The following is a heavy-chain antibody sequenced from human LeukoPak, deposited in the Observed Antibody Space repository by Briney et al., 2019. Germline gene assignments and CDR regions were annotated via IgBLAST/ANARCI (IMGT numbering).Heavy chain of an antibody. CDR3: ARGIVVVITSYWYFDL. CDR1: GGSVSSGSYY. J-gene: IGHJ2*01. Sequence: SETLSLTCTVSGGSVSSGSYYWSWTRQPPGKGLEWIGYIYYSGSTNYNPSLKSRVTISVDTSKNQFSLKLSSVTAADTAVYYCARGIVVVITSYWYFDLWGRGTLVTVSS. V-gene: IGHV4-61*01. D-gene: IGHD3-22*01. CDR2: IYYSGST.